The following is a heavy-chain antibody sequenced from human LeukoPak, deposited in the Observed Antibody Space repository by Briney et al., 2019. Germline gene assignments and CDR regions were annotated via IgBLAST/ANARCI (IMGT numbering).Heavy chain of an antibody. CDR3: VTVDDFGDYVDY. CDR1: GFTFSDAW. Sequence: GGSLRLSCAASGFTFSDAWMTWVRQAPGKGLEWVGRIKSKADSGTKDYAAPVKGRFTISRDDSKNTLYLQMNSLKTEDTAVYYCVTVDDFGDYVDYWGQGTLVTVSS. D-gene: IGHD4-17*01. J-gene: IGHJ4*02. CDR2: IKSKADSGTK. V-gene: IGHV3-15*01.